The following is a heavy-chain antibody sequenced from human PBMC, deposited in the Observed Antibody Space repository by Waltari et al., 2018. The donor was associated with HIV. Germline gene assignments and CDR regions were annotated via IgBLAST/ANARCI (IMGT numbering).Heavy chain of an antibody. CDR3: AREYWSSFLHPWYFDY. Sequence: WVRQAPGQGLEWMGWIRPYNGNTTYVQKFQGRVIMTTDTSTNTAYMELRSLRSDDTAVYYCAREYWSSFLHPWYFDYWGQGTLVTVSS. J-gene: IGHJ4*02. V-gene: IGHV1-18*01. D-gene: IGHD6-6*01. CDR2: IRPYNGNT.